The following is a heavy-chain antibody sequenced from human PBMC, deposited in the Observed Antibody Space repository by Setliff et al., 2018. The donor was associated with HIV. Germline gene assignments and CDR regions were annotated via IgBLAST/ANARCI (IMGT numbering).Heavy chain of an antibody. Sequence: TLSLTCNVSGYSISSGYYWGWIRQPPGKALEWLARIDWDDDRYYSTSLKTRLTISKDTSKNQVVLTMTNMDPVDTATYYCARQWELRFDYWGQGTLVTVSS. CDR3: ARQWELRFDY. V-gene: IGHV2-70*11. CDR1: GYSISSGYYW. CDR2: IDWDDDR. D-gene: IGHD1-26*01. J-gene: IGHJ4*02.